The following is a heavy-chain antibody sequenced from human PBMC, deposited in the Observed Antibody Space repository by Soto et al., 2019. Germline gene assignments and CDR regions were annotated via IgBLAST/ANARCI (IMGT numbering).Heavy chain of an antibody. V-gene: IGHV4-34*01. CDR2: INHSGST. Sequence: SETLALTCAVYGGSFSGYYWSWIRQPPGKGLEWIGEINHSGSTNYNPSPKSRVTISVDTSKNPFYLQLSSVTAADTAVYYCARGGSITIFGVGSDHYGMDVCGQRTTGVVSS. CDR1: GGSFSGYY. J-gene: IGHJ6*02. CDR3: ARGGSITIFGVGSDHYGMDV. D-gene: IGHD3-3*01.